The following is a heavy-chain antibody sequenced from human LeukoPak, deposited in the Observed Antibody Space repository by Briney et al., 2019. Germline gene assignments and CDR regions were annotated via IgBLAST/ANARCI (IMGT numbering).Heavy chain of an antibody. CDR3: AILRLTDYFDY. J-gene: IGHJ4*02. V-gene: IGHV3-23*01. Sequence: HPGGSLRLSCAASGFTFSSYAMSWVRQAPGKGLEWVSAISTSGSTYYADSVKGRFTVSRDNSKNTLYLQMNSLRAEDTAVYYCAILRLTDYFDYWGQGTLVTVSS. CDR2: ISTSGST. CDR1: GFTFSSYA. D-gene: IGHD3-3*01.